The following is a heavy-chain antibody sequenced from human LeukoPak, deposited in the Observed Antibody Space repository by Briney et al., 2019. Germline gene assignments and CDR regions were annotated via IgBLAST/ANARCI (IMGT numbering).Heavy chain of an antibody. V-gene: IGHV4-61*02. D-gene: IGHD3-16*02. CDR3: ARGGEYYDYVWGSYRYHEERPEFDY. CDR2: IYTSGST. CDR1: GGSISSSSYY. Sequence: SETLSLTCTVSGGSISSSSYYWGWIRQPAGKGLEWIGRIYTSGSTNYNPSLKSRVTMSVDTSKNQFSLKLSSVTAADTAVYYCARGGEYYDYVWGSYRYHEERPEFDYWGQGTLVTVSS. J-gene: IGHJ4*02.